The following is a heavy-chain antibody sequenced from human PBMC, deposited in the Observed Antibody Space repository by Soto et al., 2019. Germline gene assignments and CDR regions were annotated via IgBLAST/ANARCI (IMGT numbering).Heavy chain of an antibody. CDR3: RWLINGDCEVSDF. J-gene: IGHJ3*01. Sequence: QVQLVQSGAEVRKPGSSVKVSCKASGVTFSSYTISWVRQAPGQGLEWMGRIIPVLGVANYAPKFQGKLTIIADEATSTVYMDLSSLRSESTARVYARWLINGDCEVSDFWGQGTFITVSS. CDR1: GVTFSSYT. CDR2: IIPVLGVA. D-gene: IGHD2-15*01. V-gene: IGHV1-69*02.